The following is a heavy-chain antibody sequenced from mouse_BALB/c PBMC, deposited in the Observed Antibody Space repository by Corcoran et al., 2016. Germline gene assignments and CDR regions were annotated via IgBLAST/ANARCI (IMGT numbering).Heavy chain of an antibody. CDR1: GYTFTNYG. CDR3: ARADYPWYFDV. D-gene: IGHD2-4*01. Sequence: QIQLVHSGPELKKPGETVKISCKASGYTFTNYGMNWVKQAPGKGLKWMGWINTYTGEPTYADDFKGRFAFSLETSASTAYLQINNLKNEDTATYFCARADYPWYFDVWGAGTTVTFSA. V-gene: IGHV9-3-1*01. J-gene: IGHJ1*01. CDR2: INTYTGEP.